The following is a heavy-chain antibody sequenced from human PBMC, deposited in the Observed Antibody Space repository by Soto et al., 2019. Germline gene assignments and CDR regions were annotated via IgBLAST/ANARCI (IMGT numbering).Heavy chain of an antibody. J-gene: IGHJ4*02. D-gene: IGHD2-21*02. CDR1: GGTFSNYP. Sequence: VQLVQSGAEVKKPGSSVKDSCKASGGTFSNYPFIWVRQAPGQGLDWMGGIIPIFGTTDYGQRFQGRVTMTADESTNTAYMELSSLRSDDTAVYYCARGLYCGGGCYSHFDYWGQGTLVTVSS. V-gene: IGHV1-69*01. CDR2: IIPIFGTT. CDR3: ARGLYCGGGCYSHFDY.